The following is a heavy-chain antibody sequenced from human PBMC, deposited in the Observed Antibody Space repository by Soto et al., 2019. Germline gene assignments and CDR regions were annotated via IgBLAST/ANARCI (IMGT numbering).Heavy chain of an antibody. Sequence: SLQVSCKASGYTLTNYYMHWVRQAPGQGLEWMGVINPSGGGTSYAQNFQGRVTMTRDTSTSTFYMELSSLRSEDTAVYYCAREGMMTQSFYYFDDWGEGTLVTV. V-gene: IGHV1-46*01. CDR1: GYTLTNYY. D-gene: IGHD3-16*01. CDR3: AREGMMTQSFYYFDD. J-gene: IGHJ4*02. CDR2: INPSGGGT.